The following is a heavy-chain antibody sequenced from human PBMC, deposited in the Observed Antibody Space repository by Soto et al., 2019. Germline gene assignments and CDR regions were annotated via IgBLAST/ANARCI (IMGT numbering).Heavy chain of an antibody. J-gene: IGHJ6*02. CDR2: IYPGDSDT. Sequence: ESLKNCCKGSGYSFTSYWIGWVRQINRKGLEWMGIIYPGDSDTRYSPSFQGQVTISADKSISTAYLQWSSLKASDTAMYYFARPGIARTKYYYYGMDVWGQGTTVTVSS. CDR3: ARPGIARTKYYYYGMDV. CDR1: GYSFTSYW. D-gene: IGHD6-13*01. V-gene: IGHV5-51*01.